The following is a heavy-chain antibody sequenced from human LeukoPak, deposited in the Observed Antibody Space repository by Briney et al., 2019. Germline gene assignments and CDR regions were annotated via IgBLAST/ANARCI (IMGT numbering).Heavy chain of an antibody. CDR1: GGSISSGAYS. CDR3: AALLVVSVEWANNWFDP. CDR2: IYHSGST. J-gene: IGHJ5*02. V-gene: IGHV4-30-2*01. D-gene: IGHD3-22*01. Sequence: SETLSLTCAVSGGSISSGAYSWSWIRQPPGRGLEWIGYIYHSGSTYYNPSLKSRVTISVDRSKNQFSLKLSSVTAADTAVYYCAALLVVSVEWANNWFDPWGQGTLVTVSS.